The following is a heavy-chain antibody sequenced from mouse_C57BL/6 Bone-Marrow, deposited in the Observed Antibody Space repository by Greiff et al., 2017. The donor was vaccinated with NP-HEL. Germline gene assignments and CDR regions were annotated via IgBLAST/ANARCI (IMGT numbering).Heavy chain of an antibody. V-gene: IGHV5-17*01. CDR2: ISSGSSTI. J-gene: IGHJ4*01. Sequence: EVKVVESGGGLVKPGGSLKLSCAASGFTFSDYGMHWVRQAPEKGLEWVAYISSGSSTIYYADTVKGRFTISRDNAKNTLFLQMTSLRSEDTAMYYCARRETEYYAMDYWGQGTSVTVSS. CDR3: ARRETEYYAMDY. CDR1: GFTFSDYG.